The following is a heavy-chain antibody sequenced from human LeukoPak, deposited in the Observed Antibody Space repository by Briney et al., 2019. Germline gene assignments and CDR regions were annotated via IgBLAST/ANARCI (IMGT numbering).Heavy chain of an antibody. CDR3: ASEIVRGSVNYDF. CDR1: GFSFSSNW. D-gene: IGHD3-16*01. CDR2: INSDGSTT. Sequence: GGSLRLSCAASGFSFSSNWMHWVRQAPGKGPVWVSHINSDGSTTRYADSVKGRFTISRDNAKNTLYLQMNSLRVEDTGVYYCASEIVRGSVNYDFWGQGTLVTVSS. J-gene: IGHJ4*02. V-gene: IGHV3-74*01.